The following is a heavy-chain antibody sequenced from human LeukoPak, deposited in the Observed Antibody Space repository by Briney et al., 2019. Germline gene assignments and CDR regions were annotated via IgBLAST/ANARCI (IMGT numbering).Heavy chain of an antibody. CDR1: GYTFTSYG. CDR2: INPNSGGT. CDR3: GRDVGLRSDGGDY. D-gene: IGHD5-12*01. J-gene: IGHJ4*02. V-gene: IGHV1-2*02. Sequence: ASVKVSCKASGYTFTSYGISWVRQAPGQGLEWMGWINPNSGGTNYAQKFQGRVTMTRDTSISTAYMELSRLRSDDTAVYYCGRDVGLRSDGGDYWGQGTLVTVSS.